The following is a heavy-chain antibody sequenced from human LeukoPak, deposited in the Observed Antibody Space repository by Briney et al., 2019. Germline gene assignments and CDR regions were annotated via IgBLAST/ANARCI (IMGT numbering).Heavy chain of an antibody. CDR1: GFTFSSYS. J-gene: IGHJ4*02. D-gene: IGHD1-14*01. Sequence: GGSLRLSCAASGFTFSSYSMNWVRQAPGKGLEWVSAISGSGGSTYYADSVKGRFTISRDNSKNTLYLQMNSLRAEDTAVYYCAKGGMRSHYFDYWGQGTLVTVSS. V-gene: IGHV3-23*01. CDR3: AKGGMRSHYFDY. CDR2: ISGSGGST.